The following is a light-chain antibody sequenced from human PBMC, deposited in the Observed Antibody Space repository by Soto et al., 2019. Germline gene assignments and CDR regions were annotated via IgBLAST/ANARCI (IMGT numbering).Light chain of an antibody. CDR2: GAS. CDR3: QQRSSWTFT. J-gene: IGKJ5*01. CDR1: QSLSSSY. V-gene: IGKV3D-20*02. Sequence: EIVFTQSPGTLSLSPGERATLSCRASQSLSSSYLAWYQQKPGQAPRLLIYGASNRDTGIPDRFSGSGSGTEFTLTISSLEPEDFAVYHCQQRSSWTFTFGQGTRLEIK.